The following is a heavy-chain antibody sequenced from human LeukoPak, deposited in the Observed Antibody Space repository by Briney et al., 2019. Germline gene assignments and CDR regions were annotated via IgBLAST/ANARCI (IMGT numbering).Heavy chain of an antibody. CDR3: ARGPYSSNWYVDY. Sequence: GGSLRLSCAASGFTLSSYEMNWVRLAPGKGLGWISYISRTGNSIYYADSVKGRFTISRDSAKNSLYLQMNSLRAEDTAVYYCARGPYSSNWYVDYWGQGTLVTVAS. CDR2: ISRTGNSI. D-gene: IGHD6-13*01. V-gene: IGHV3-48*03. CDR1: GFTLSSYE. J-gene: IGHJ4*02.